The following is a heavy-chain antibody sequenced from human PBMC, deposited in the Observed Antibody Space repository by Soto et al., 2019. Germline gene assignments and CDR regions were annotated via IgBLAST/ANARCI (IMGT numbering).Heavy chain of an antibody. J-gene: IGHJ6*02. CDR2: ISGSGSRT. Sequence: GGSLRLSCAASEFTFTNYAMSWVRQAPGKGLEWVSAISGSGSRTYYADSVKGRFTISRDNSKNTLYLQMSGLRAEDTAVYYCAALIDPGDYYYYGMDVWGQGTTVTVSS. CDR1: EFTFTNYA. CDR3: AALIDPGDYYYYGMDV. V-gene: IGHV3-23*01.